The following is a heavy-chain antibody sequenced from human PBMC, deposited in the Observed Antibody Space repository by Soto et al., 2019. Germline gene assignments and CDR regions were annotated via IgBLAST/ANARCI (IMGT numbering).Heavy chain of an antibody. CDR2: IIPIFGTA. CDR3: ARHQRLGGFDY. D-gene: IGHD2-2*01. V-gene: IGHV1-69*13. Sequence: SVKVTCKASGGTFSSYAISWVRQAPGQGLEWMGGIIPIFGTANYAQKFQGRVTIIADESTSTAYMELSSLRSEDTAVYYCARHQRLGGFDYWGQGTLVTVSS. J-gene: IGHJ4*02. CDR1: GGTFSSYA.